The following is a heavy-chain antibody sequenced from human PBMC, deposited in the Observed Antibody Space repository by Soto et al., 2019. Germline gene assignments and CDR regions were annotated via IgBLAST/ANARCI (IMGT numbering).Heavy chain of an antibody. J-gene: IGHJ4*02. CDR1: GFTFSSYA. D-gene: IGHD3-16*01. V-gene: IGHV3-23*01. Sequence: GSLRLSCVASGFTFSSYAMTWVRQAPGKGLEWVSAISGGDGSPSYADSVRGRFTISRNNSKNTLYLHMNSLRADDTAAYYCAKWHTYNYDSLAFSGFDCWGQGTQVTVSS. CDR3: AKWHTYNYDSLAFSGFDC. CDR2: ISGGDGSP.